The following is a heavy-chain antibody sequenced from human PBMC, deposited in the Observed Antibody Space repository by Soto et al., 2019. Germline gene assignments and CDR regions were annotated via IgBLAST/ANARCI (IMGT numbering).Heavy chain of an antibody. J-gene: IGHJ4*02. Sequence: EVLLLESGGGLVQPGGSLRLSCEASGFTFSNYAMSWVRQAPGKGLEWVSTISNSDATYYADSVKGRFTSSRDTSRNTLYLRMNTLRDGDTAVYYCARVWGEDGYCTSSSCLYYFDHWGQGTLVTVSS. D-gene: IGHD2-2*03. CDR2: ISNSDAT. CDR3: ARVWGEDGYCTSSSCLYYFDH. V-gene: IGHV3-23*01. CDR1: GFTFSNYA.